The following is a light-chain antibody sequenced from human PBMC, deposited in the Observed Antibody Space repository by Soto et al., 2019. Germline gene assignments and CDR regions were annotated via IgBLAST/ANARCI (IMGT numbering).Light chain of an antibody. CDR1: QGINHY. Sequence: DIQMTQSPSSLSASVGDRVTITCRSSQGINHYLAWFQQKPGKVPKLLIYATSTLQSGVPSRFSGSGSGTDFTLTISSLEPEDFAVYFCQQRTNWLFGQGTRLEIK. V-gene: IGKV1-27*01. CDR2: ATS. CDR3: QQRTNWL. J-gene: IGKJ5*01.